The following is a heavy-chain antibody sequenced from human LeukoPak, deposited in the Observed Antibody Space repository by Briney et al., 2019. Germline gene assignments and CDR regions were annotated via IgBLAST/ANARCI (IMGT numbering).Heavy chain of an antibody. CDR3: ATTYSSEGGDWFDP. CDR1: GYTFTSYG. CDR2: ISAYNGNT. J-gene: IGHJ5*02. V-gene: IGHV1-18*01. Sequence: ASVKVSCKASGYTFTSYGISWVRQAPGQGLEWMGWISAYNGNTNYAQKLQGRVTMTTDTSTSTAYLELRSLRSDDTAVYYCATTYSSEGGDWFDPWGQGTLVTVSS. D-gene: IGHD6-19*01.